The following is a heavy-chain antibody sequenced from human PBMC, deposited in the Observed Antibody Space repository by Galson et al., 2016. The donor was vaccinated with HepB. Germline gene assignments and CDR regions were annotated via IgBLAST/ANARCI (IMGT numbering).Heavy chain of an antibody. J-gene: IGHJ6*02. Sequence: SVKVSCKASGGTFSSYAVSWVRQAPGQGLEWMGGIIPIFGTANYAQKFQGRVTITADESASTAYMELSSLRSEDTAVYYCARGGYDSSGYYLYYYYGMDVGGQGTTVTVSS. CDR2: IIPIFGTA. D-gene: IGHD3-22*01. CDR3: ARGGYDSSGYYLYYYYGMDV. CDR1: GGTFSSYA. V-gene: IGHV1-69*13.